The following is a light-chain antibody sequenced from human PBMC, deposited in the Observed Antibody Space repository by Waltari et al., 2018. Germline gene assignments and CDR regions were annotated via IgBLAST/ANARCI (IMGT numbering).Light chain of an antibody. CDR2: MAS. V-gene: IGKV1-5*03. CDR3: QQYHTYPYT. CDR1: QTVTNW. J-gene: IGKJ2*01. Sequence: DIQMTQSPSTLSASIGDTVTITCRASQTVTNWLAWNQQKPGQAPKVLIYMASTLDSGVPSRFSGSGYGTHFTLTITSLQPDDVAAYHCQQYHTYPYTFGQGTKLEIK.